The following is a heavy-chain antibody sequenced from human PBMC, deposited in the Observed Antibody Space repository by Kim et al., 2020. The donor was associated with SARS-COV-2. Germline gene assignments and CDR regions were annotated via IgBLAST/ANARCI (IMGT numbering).Heavy chain of an antibody. CDR3: ARDEGSRSGSKLFYYYGMDV. CDR1: GFIFNDYG. J-gene: IGHJ6*02. D-gene: IGHD5-12*01. Sequence: GGSLRLSCAASGFIFNDYGMHWVRQAPGKGLEWVAFIWHDGINKYYADSVKGRFTISRDNSKNTLYLQKSSLRDEDTAVYYCARDEGSRSGSKLFYYYGMDVWGQGTTVTVSS. V-gene: IGHV3-33*01. CDR2: IWHDGINK.